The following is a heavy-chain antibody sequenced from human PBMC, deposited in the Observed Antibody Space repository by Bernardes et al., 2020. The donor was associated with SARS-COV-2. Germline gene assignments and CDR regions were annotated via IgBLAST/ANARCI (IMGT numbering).Heavy chain of an antibody. V-gene: IGHV3-74*01. J-gene: IGHJ5*02. CDR1: GFTFSSYW. CDR2: IMSDGSST. Sequence: GGSLRLSCAASGFTFSSYWIDWVRQVPGKGLFWVSRIMSDGSSTSYADFVKGRFTISRDNAKNTLYLQMNSLRAEDTAEYFCVREIGRAWFDPWGQGTLVTVSS. CDR3: VREIGRAWFDP. D-gene: IGHD3-10*01.